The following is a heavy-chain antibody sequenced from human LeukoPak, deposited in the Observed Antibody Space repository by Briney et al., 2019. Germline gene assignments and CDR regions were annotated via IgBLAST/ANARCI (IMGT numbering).Heavy chain of an antibody. CDR1: GFTFSSYA. V-gene: IGHV3-30-3*02. CDR2: ISYDGSDK. J-gene: IGHJ4*02. Sequence: GGSLRLSCAASGFTFSSYAMHWVRQAPGKGLEWVAVISYDGSDKYYADSVKGRFTISRDNSKNTVYLQMNSLRAEDTAVYYCAKDVVRGVIITLFDYWGQGTLVTVSS. D-gene: IGHD3-10*01. CDR3: AKDVVRGVIITLFDY.